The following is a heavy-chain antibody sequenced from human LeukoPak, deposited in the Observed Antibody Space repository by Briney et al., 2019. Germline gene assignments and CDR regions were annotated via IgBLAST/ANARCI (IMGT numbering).Heavy chain of an antibody. Sequence: GGSLRLSCAASRFTFSSYAMSWVRQAPGKGLEWVSAISGSGGSTYYADSVKGRFTISRDNSKNTLYLQMNSLRAEDTAIYYCANSRGAVAGAPDYWGQGTLVTVSS. CDR1: RFTFSSYA. D-gene: IGHD6-19*01. J-gene: IGHJ4*02. CDR3: ANSRGAVAGAPDY. CDR2: ISGSGGST. V-gene: IGHV3-23*01.